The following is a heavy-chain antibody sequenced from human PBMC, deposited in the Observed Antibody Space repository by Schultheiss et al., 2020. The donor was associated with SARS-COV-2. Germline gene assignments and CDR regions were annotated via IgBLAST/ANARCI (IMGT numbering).Heavy chain of an antibody. CDR1: GFSLSTSGMR. D-gene: IGHD3-22*01. CDR3: ARWLLPYAFDY. Sequence: QTLSLTCTFSGFSLSTSGMRASWIRQPPGKALEWLARIDWDDDKRYSPSLKSRLTITKDTSKNQVVLTMTNMDPVDTATYYCARWLLPYAFDYWGQGTLVTVSS. V-gene: IGHV2-5*08. CDR2: IDWDDDK. J-gene: IGHJ4*02.